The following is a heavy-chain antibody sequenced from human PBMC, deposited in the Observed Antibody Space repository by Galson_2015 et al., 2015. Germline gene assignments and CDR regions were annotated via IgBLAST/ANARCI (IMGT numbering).Heavy chain of an antibody. CDR1: GFTFSSYA. CDR2: ISDSGGST. J-gene: IGHJ4*02. CDR3: AKDRPNTVGGILTGLFDY. Sequence: SLRLSCAASGFTFSSYAMSWVRQAPGKGLEWVSAISDSGGSTYYADSVKGRFTISRDNSKNTLYLQMNSLRAEDTAVYYCAKDRPNTVGGILTGLFDYWGQGTLVTVSS. D-gene: IGHD3-9*01. V-gene: IGHV3-23*01.